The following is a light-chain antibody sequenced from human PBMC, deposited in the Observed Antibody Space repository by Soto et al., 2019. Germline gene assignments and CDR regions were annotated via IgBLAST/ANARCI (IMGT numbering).Light chain of an antibody. J-gene: IGLJ1*01. CDR2: EVV. CDR1: KNDIGVYDF. Sequence: QSALTQPPSASGSPGQAVTISCTGTKNDIGVYDFVSWYQHHPGKAPRLILYEVVQRPSGVPDRFSGSKSGNTASLTVSGLQAADEADYLCKSYAGSNTYVFGSGTKLTVL. V-gene: IGLV2-8*01. CDR3: KSYAGSNTYV.